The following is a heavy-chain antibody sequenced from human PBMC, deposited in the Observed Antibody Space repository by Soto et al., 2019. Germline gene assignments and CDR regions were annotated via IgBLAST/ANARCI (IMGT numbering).Heavy chain of an antibody. Sequence: GASVKVSCKASGYTFTSYAMHLVRQAPGQRLEWMGWINAGNGNTKYSQKFQGRVTITRDTSASTAYMELSSLRSEDTAVYYCARDPLYYDILTGRKDYYYYYGMDVWGQGTTVTVSS. CDR1: GYTFTSYA. J-gene: IGHJ6*02. V-gene: IGHV1-3*01. D-gene: IGHD3-9*01. CDR2: INAGNGNT. CDR3: ARDPLYYDILTGRKDYYYYYGMDV.